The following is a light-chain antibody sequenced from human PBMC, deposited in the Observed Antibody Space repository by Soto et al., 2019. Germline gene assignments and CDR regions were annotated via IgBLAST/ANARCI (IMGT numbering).Light chain of an antibody. Sequence: EIVMTQSPATLSVSPGERATLSCRASQSISSNLAWYQQKPGQAPRLLMFRTSSRATGFPARFSGSGSGTEFNLTISSLQSEDFGVYYCQQYNSWPRATFGGATKVDIK. CDR1: QSISSN. CDR3: QQYNSWPRAT. CDR2: RTS. J-gene: IGKJ4*01. V-gene: IGKV3-15*01.